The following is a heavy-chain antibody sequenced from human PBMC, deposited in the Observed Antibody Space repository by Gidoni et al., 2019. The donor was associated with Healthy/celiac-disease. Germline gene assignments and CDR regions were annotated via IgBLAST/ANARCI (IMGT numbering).Heavy chain of an antibody. CDR2: ISADNGNT. CDR3: ARDLPPSLGELSAFYYYYGMDV. Sequence: QVQLVQSGAEVKKPGASVKVSCTASGYTFTSYGISWVRQAPGQGLEWMGWISADNGNTNYAQKLQGRVTMTTDTSTSTAEMELRSLRSDDTAVYYCARDLPPSLGELSAFYYYYGMDVWGQGTTVTVSS. D-gene: IGHD3-16*02. J-gene: IGHJ6*02. CDR1: GYTFTSYG. V-gene: IGHV1-18*01.